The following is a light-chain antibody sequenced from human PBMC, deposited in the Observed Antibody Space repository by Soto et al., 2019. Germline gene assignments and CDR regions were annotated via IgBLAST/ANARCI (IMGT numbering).Light chain of an antibody. Sequence: EIVMTHSPATLSVSPCERATLSFRASQSVSSNLAWYQQKPGQAPRLLIYGASTRATGIPARFSGSGSGTEFTLTISSLQSEDFAVYYCRQYNNWPLTFGQGTKVDI. CDR3: RQYNNWPLT. CDR2: GAS. CDR1: QSVSSN. J-gene: IGKJ1*01. V-gene: IGKV3-15*01.